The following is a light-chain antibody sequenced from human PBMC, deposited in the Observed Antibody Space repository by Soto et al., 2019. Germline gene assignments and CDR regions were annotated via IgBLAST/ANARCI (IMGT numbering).Light chain of an antibody. CDR3: QQYNTFPFT. V-gene: IGKV1-5*03. CDR1: QSISSR. Sequence: IQMTQSPSALSASVGDRVTITCRASQSISSRLAWYQHKPGKGPNLLISKATSFESGVPSRFSGSESGTAFNPTISSLQPDDFSTYDCQQYNTFPFTFGRRNKVAIK. CDR2: KAT. J-gene: IGKJ3*01.